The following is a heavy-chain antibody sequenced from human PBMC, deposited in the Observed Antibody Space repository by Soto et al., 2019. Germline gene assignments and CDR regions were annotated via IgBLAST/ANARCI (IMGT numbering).Heavy chain of an antibody. CDR2: IYYSGST. CDR3: ARHRPFYDILTGYSYNWFDP. J-gene: IGHJ5*02. V-gene: IGHV4-59*08. D-gene: IGHD3-9*01. Sequence: SETLSLTCTVSGGSISSYYWSWIRQPPGKGLEWIGYIYYSGSTNYNPSLKSRVTISVDTSKNQFSLKLSSVTAADPAVYYCARHRPFYDILTGYSYNWFDPWGQGTLVTVS. CDR1: GGSISSYY.